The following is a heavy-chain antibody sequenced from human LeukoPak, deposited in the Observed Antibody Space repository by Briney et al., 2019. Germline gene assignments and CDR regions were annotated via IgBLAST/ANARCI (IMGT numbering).Heavy chain of an antibody. CDR2: TNGGGTNT. CDR3: AKDYGQWLVQEAFDI. Sequence: GGSLRLSCVGSGFTFSSYGMSWVRQAPGKGLEWLSATNGGGTNTFYADSVKGRFTISRDNSKNTLYLQMNSLRAEDTAVYYCAKDYGQWLVQEAFDIWGQGTMVTVSS. J-gene: IGHJ3*02. V-gene: IGHV3-23*01. D-gene: IGHD6-19*01. CDR1: GFTFSSYG.